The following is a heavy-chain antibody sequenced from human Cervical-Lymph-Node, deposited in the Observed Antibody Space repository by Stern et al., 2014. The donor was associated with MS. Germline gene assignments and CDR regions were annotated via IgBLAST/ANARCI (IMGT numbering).Heavy chain of an antibody. CDR3: AREGYSSSYDAFDI. J-gene: IGHJ3*02. D-gene: IGHD6-6*01. Sequence: QVQLQESGPGLVKPSGTLSLTCAVSGGSISSTNWWSWVRQPPGKGLERIGGIYHTGSTNYNPSLHSRVTISVDKSKTQFSLKLSSVTAADTAVYYCAREGYSSSYDAFDIWGQGTMVTVSS. CDR2: IYHTGST. CDR1: GGSISSTNW. V-gene: IGHV4-4*02.